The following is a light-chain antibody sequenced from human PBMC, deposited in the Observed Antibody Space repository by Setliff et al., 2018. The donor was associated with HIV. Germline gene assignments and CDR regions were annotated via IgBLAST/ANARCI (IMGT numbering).Light chain of an antibody. CDR2: DDS. J-gene: IGLJ1*01. Sequence: SYELTQPPSVSVAPGKTARITCGGNKIGSKSVHWYQQKPGQAPVLVVYDDSDRPSGNPERISGSNSGNTATLTINRVEAGDEADYYCQVWDSSSDSYVFGTGTKVTVL. CDR1: KIGSKS. CDR3: QVWDSSSDSYV. V-gene: IGLV3-21*03.